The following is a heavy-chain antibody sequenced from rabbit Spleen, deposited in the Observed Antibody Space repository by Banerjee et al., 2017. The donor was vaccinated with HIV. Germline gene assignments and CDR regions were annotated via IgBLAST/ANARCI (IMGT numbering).Heavy chain of an antibody. V-gene: IGHV1S45*01. CDR3: AREGAGAAISFDL. J-gene: IGHJ4*01. D-gene: IGHD4-1*01. Sequence: QEQLEESGGDLVKPEGSLTLTCTASGLDFSGRDWIYWVRQAPGKGLEWIGCIVGSTNGFIYSATWAKGRFTCSKTSSTTVTLQMTSLTVADTATYFCAREGAGAAISFDLWGPGTLVTVS. CDR2: IVGSTNGFI. CDR1: GLDFSGRDW.